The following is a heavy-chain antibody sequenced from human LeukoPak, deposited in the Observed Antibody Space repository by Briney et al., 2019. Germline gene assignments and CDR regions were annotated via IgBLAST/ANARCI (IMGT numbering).Heavy chain of an antibody. CDR2: IIGSSGTT. Sequence: GGSLRLSCVASGFSFNNYAMNWVRQAPGKGLEWVSLIIGSSGTTFYADSVKGRFTISRDKSKSTLYLQMNSLRAEDTAVYYCAKGAYDYIEIAYFDSWGQGSLVTVSS. D-gene: IGHD5-12*01. V-gene: IGHV3-23*01. J-gene: IGHJ4*02. CDR1: GFSFNNYA. CDR3: AKGAYDYIEIAYFDS.